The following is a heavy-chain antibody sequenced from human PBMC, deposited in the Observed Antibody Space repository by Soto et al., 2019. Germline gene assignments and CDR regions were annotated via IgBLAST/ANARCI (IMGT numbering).Heavy chain of an antibody. J-gene: IGHJ5*02. CDR2: IFPSDSDN. CDR1: GYRFASYW. CDR3: ARKDKSGYFNWFDP. Sequence: ESLKLSFRTSGYRFASYWIAWVRQMPGKGLEWMGIIFPSDSDNRYSPSFQGQVTISADRSTSTVLLQWASLKASDTAVYFCARKDKSGYFNWFDPWGQGTLVTVSS. V-gene: IGHV5-51*01. D-gene: IGHD3-22*01.